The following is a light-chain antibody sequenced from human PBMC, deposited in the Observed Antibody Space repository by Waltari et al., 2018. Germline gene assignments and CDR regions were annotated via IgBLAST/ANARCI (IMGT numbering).Light chain of an antibody. CDR1: TSNIGTNT. V-gene: IGLV1-44*01. Sequence: QSVLTQPPSTSGTPGQTVTISCSGRTSNIGTNTFTWYQLLPGTAPKTVIFANYHRPSGVPDRFSASKSGTSASLVISGLQSEDEADYFCATWDDNLSGRVFGGGTKVTVL. CDR3: ATWDDNLSGRV. CDR2: ANY. J-gene: IGLJ2*01.